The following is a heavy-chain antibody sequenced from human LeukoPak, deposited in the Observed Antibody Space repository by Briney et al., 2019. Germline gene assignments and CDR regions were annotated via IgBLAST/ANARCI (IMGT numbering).Heavy chain of an antibody. J-gene: IGHJ4*02. CDR3: ARDRSGWIDY. CDR2: IYYSGST. V-gene: IGHV4-59*01. Sequence: PSETLSLTCTVSGGSISSYYWSWIRQPPGKGLEWIGYIYYSGSTNYNPSLKSRVTISVDTSKNQFSLKLSSVTAADTAVYYCARDRSGWIDYWGQGTLVTVSS. D-gene: IGHD6-19*01. CDR1: GGSISSYY.